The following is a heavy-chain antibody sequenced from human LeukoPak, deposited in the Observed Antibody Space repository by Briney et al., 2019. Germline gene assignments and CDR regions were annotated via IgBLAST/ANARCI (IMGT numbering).Heavy chain of an antibody. D-gene: IGHD6-13*01. CDR3: ARRVDGSGQSAYGYSSSWIWFDP. CDR1: GGSISSSSYY. Sequence: SETVSLTCTVCGGSISSSSYYWGWVRQPPGKGLEWIGSIYYSGSMYHNRSLKSRVTISVDTDNNQFSLRLSSVTAADTAVYYCARRVDGSGQSAYGYSSSWIWFDPWGQGTLVTVSS. CDR2: IYYSGSM. J-gene: IGHJ5*02. V-gene: IGHV4-39*01.